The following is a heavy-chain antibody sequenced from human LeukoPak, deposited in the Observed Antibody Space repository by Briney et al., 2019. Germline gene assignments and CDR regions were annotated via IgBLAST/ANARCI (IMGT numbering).Heavy chain of an antibody. CDR1: GFTFSSYS. CDR3: ASSPSPMVRGVITDY. J-gene: IGHJ4*02. V-gene: IGHV3-21*01. CDR2: ISSSSSYI. D-gene: IGHD3-10*01. Sequence: GGSLRLSCAASGFTFSSYSMNWVCQAPGKGLEWVSSISSSSSYIYYADSVKGRFTISRDNAKNSLYLQMNSLRAEDTAVYYCASSPSPMVRGVITDYWGQGTLVTVSS.